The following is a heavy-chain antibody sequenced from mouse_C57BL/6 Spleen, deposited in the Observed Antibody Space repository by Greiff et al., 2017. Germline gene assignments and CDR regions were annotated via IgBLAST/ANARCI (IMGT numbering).Heavy chain of an antibody. CDR3: ARSDDYDGYAMEY. CDR1: GYTFTDHT. V-gene: IGHV1-78*01. J-gene: IGHJ4*01. Sequence: QVQLQQSDAELVKPGASVKISCKVSGYTFTDHTIHWMKQRPEQGLEWIGYLYPSDGSTTYNEKFKGKATFTADKSSSTAYMQLNHLTSEDSAVYFCARSDDYDGYAMEYWGQGTSVTVSA. CDR2: LYPSDGST. D-gene: IGHD2-4*01.